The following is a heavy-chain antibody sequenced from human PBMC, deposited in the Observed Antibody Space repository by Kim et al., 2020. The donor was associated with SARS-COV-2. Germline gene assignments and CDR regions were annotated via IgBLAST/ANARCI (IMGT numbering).Heavy chain of an antibody. V-gene: IGHV3-7*03. D-gene: IGHD2-2*01. CDR2: INEDGSEK. Sequence: GGSLRLSCVASGLSISMFSLTWVRQAPGKGLEWVANINEDGSEKYYVDSVKGRFTISRDNAKNAMFLQLNSLRAEDTGLYYCARDVGVEFDYWGQGTLAT. CDR3: ARDVGVEFDY. J-gene: IGHJ4*02. CDR1: GLSISMFS.